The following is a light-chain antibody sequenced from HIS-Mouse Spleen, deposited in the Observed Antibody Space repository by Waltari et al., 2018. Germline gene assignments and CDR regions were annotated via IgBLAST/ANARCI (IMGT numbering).Light chain of an antibody. CDR2: DVS. V-gene: IGLV2-14*03. CDR3: SSYTSSSTWV. Sequence: QSALTQPASVSGSPGQSITISCTGTSSDVGGYNYVSWYQQHPGQAPKLMLYDVSNRPSGVSNRFSGSKSGNTASLTISGLQAEDEADYYCSSYTSSSTWVFGGGTKLTVL. CDR1: SSDVGGYNY. J-gene: IGLJ3*02.